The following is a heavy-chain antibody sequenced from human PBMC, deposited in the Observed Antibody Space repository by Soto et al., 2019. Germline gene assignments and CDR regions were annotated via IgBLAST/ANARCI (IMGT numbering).Heavy chain of an antibody. CDR1: GFAISRGYY. Sequence: KPSETLSLTCNVSGFAISRGYYWSWVRQPPGKGLEWIGSIYPSVSSYHNPSLESRLTLSIDTSKNQFTLKLASVTAVDTALYYCAREKVGTTFFDNWGQGTQVTVSS. V-gene: IGHV4-38-2*02. J-gene: IGHJ4*02. D-gene: IGHD1-1*01. CDR2: IYPSVSS. CDR3: AREKVGTTFFDN.